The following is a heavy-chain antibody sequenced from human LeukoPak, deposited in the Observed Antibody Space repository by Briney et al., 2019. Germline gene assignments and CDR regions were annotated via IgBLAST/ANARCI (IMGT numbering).Heavy chain of an antibody. CDR3: ARYRPPGYYTRYYYYGMDV. J-gene: IGHJ6*02. CDR2: IYYSGST. V-gene: IGHV4-59*12. CDR1: GGSISSYY. Sequence: RTSETLSLTCTVSGGSISSYYWSWIRQPPGKGLEWIGYIYYSGSTYYNPSLKSRVTISVDTSKNQFSLKLSSVTAADTAVYYCARYRPPGYYTRYYYYGMDVWGQGTTVTVSS. D-gene: IGHD3-22*01.